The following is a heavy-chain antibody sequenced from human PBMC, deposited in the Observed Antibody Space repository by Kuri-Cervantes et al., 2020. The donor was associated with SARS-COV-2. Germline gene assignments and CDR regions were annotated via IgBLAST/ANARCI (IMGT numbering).Heavy chain of an antibody. J-gene: IGHJ4*02. CDR1: GGSTSSSSYY. D-gene: IGHD2-2*01. CDR3: ARQGTIVVVPAALKTDFDY. CDR2: IYYSGST. V-gene: IGHV4-39*01. Sequence: ESLKISCTVSGGSTSSSSYYWGWIRQPPGKGLEWIGSIYYSGSTYYNPSLKSRVTISVDTSKNQFSLKLSSVTAADTAVYYCARQGTIVVVPAALKTDFDYWGQGTLVTVSS.